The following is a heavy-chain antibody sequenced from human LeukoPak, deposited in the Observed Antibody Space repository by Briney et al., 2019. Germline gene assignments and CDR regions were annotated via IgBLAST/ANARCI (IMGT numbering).Heavy chain of an antibody. CDR3: ARAYNSHFDY. V-gene: IGHV3-74*01. J-gene: IGHJ4*02. CDR1: GFTFSRYW. D-gene: IGHD1-1*01. CDR2: IKSDGSST. Sequence: PGGSLRLSCAASGFTFSRYWMHWVPQAPGKGLVCVSRIKSDGSSTSYADSVKGRFTISRDDAKNTLYLQMNSLRAEDTAVYYCARAYNSHFDYWGQGALVTVSS.